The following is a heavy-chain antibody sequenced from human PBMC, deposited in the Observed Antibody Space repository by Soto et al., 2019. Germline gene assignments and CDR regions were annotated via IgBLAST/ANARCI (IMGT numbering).Heavy chain of an antibody. Sequence: QVQLQESGPGLVKPSQTLSLTCTVSGASISNIGYHWSWIRQQPGKGLEWIGFVYFSGTTYYNPSLESRLTISLDTSKNQFSLKLYSVTPADTAVYFCARDPCIGDCSSYTFDPWGQGTLVTVSS. CDR1: GASISNIGYH. CDR2: VYFSGTT. D-gene: IGHD2-21*02. J-gene: IGHJ5*02. CDR3: ARDPCIGDCSSYTFDP. V-gene: IGHV4-31*03.